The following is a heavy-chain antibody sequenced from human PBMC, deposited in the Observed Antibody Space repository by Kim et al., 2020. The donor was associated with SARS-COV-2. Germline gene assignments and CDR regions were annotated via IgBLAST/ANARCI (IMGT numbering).Heavy chain of an antibody. CDR2: IYHSGST. D-gene: IGHD6-6*01. CDR3: ASQTIAARRRRDAFDI. J-gene: IGHJ3*02. CDR1: GYSISSGYY. V-gene: IGHV4-38-2*02. Sequence: SETLSLTCTVSGYSISSGYYWGWIRQPPGKGLEWIGSIYHSGSTYYNPSLKSRVTISVDTSKNQFSLKLSSVTAADTAVYYCASQTIAARRRRDAFDIWGQGTMVTVSS.